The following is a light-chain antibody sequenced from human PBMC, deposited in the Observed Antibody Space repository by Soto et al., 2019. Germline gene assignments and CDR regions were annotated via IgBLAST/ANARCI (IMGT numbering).Light chain of an antibody. CDR1: SSDVGGYNY. V-gene: IGLV2-14*01. J-gene: IGLJ3*02. CDR3: SSYTTSSTPCV. Sequence: QSALTQPASVSGSPGQSITISCTGTSSDVGGYNYVSWYQHHPGKAPKLMIYEVSNRPSGVSNRFSGSKSGNTASLTISGLQAEDEAHYYCSSYTTSSTPCVFGGGTKLTVL. CDR2: EVS.